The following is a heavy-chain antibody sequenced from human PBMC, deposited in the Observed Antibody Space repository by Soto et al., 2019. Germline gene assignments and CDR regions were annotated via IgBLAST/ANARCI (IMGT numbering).Heavy chain of an antibody. J-gene: IGHJ4*02. Sequence: SETLSLTCTVSGGSISSGGYYWSWIRQHPGKGLEWIGYIYYSGSTYYNPSLKGPVTISVDTSKNQFSLKLSSVTAADTAVYYCAREGPIEYGDYIYWGQGTLVTVSS. D-gene: IGHD4-17*01. CDR2: IYYSGST. CDR1: GGSISSGGYY. CDR3: AREGPIEYGDYIY. V-gene: IGHV4-31*01.